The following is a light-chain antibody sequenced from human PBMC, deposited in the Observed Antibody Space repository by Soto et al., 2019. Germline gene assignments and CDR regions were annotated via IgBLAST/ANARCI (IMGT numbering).Light chain of an antibody. J-gene: IGLJ1*01. Sequence: QSALTQPPSVSGSPGQSVTISCTGISSDIGSYNRVSWYQQPPGTAPKLMIYEVNNRPSGVPDRFSGSTSGNTASLTISGLQAEDEADYCCSLYTSISTYVFGTGTKVTVL. CDR1: SSDIGSYNR. V-gene: IGLV2-18*01. CDR2: EVN. CDR3: SLYTSISTYV.